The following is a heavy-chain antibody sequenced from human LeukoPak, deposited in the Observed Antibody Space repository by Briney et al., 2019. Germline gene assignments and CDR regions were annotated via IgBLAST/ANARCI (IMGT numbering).Heavy chain of an antibody. CDR1: GGSISSSSYY. CDR3: ARTGYSNNRYASAGY. V-gene: IGHV4-39*01. D-gene: IGHD6-13*01. J-gene: IGHJ4*02. CDR2: IYNSGST. Sequence: SETLSLTCTVSGGSISSSSYYWGWIRQPPGKGLEWIGSIYNSGSTHYNPSLKSRVTISVDTSKNQFSLKLSSVTAADTAVYYCARTGYSNNRYASAGYWGQGTLVTVSS.